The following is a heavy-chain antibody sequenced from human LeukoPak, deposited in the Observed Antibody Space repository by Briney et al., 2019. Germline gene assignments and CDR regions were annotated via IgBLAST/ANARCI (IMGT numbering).Heavy chain of an antibody. J-gene: IGHJ4*02. CDR1: GGTFSNSA. CDR2: IIPILGIA. CDR3: ARGPEADY. V-gene: IGHV1-69*04. Sequence: GSSVKVSCKASGGTFSNSAINWVRQAPGQGLEWMGRIIPILGIANYAQKFQGRVTITADKSTSTAYMELSSLRSENTAVYYCARGPEADYWGQGTLVTVSS.